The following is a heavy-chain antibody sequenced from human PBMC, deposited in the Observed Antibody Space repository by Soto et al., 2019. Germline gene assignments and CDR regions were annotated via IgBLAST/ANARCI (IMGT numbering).Heavy chain of an antibody. Sequence: QVQLVESGGGVVQPGRSLRLSCAASGFTFSSYAMHWVRQAPGKGLEWVAVISYDGSNKYYADSVKGRFTISRDNSKNTLYLQMNSLRAEDTAVYYCARIERTPGDWGQGTLVTVPS. V-gene: IGHV3-30-3*01. D-gene: IGHD7-27*01. CDR2: ISYDGSNK. CDR1: GFTFSSYA. J-gene: IGHJ4*02. CDR3: ARIERTPGD.